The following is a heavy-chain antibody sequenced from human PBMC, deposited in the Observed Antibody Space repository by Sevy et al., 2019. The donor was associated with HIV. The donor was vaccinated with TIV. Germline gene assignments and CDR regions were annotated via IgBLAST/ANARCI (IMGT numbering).Heavy chain of an antibody. CDR2: IYYTGKT. Sequence: SETLSLTCSVSDGSISSQIYYWTWIRQHPGKRLEWIGYIYYTGKTFYNPSLKSRLTISIDKSKNQFSLRQGSVTAADTAVYYCARDHGYGNDLLPYYYYNGMDVWGQGTAVTVSS. CDR3: ARDHGYGNDLLPYYYYNGMDV. D-gene: IGHD3-9*01. V-gene: IGHV4-31*03. J-gene: IGHJ6*02. CDR1: DGSISSQIYY.